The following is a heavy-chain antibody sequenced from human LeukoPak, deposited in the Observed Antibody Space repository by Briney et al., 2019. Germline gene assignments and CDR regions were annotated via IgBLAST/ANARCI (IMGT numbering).Heavy chain of an antibody. V-gene: IGHV3-66*01. CDR2: IYSGGST. CDR1: GFTVSSNY. CDR3: ARDASSGWRYYFDY. Sequence: PGGSLRLSCEASGFTVSSNYMSWVRQAPGKGLEWVSVIYSGGSTYYADSVKGRFIISRDNSRNTVYLQMNSLRAEDTAVYYCARDASSGWRYYFDYWGQGTLVTVSS. J-gene: IGHJ4*02. D-gene: IGHD6-19*01.